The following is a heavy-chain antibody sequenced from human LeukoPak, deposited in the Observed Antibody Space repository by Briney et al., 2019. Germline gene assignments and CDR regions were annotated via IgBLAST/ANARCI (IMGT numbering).Heavy chain of an antibody. CDR2: INHSGST. CDR1: GGSISSGGYS. Sequence: SETLSLTCAVSGGSISSGGYSWSWIRQPPGKGLEWIGEINHSGSTNYNPSLKSRVTISVDTSKNQFSLKLSSVTAADTAVYYCARGRPIKKLAPSFGYWGQGTLVTVSS. V-gene: IGHV4-34*01. CDR3: ARGRPIKKLAPSFGY. D-gene: IGHD6-6*01. J-gene: IGHJ4*02.